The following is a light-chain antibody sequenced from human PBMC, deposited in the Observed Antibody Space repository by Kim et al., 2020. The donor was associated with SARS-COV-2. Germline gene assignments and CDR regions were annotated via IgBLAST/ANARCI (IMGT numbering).Light chain of an antibody. V-gene: IGKV3-20*01. CDR2: GTS. CDR1: ESVSSSA. CDR3: QQYTTSPPGYT. J-gene: IGKJ2*01. Sequence: PGERATPSCRTGESVSSSALAWYQQKPGQAPRLLIYGTSSRATGIPDRFSGSGSGTDFTLTISRLEPEDFAVYYCQQYTTSPPGYTFGQGTKLEI.